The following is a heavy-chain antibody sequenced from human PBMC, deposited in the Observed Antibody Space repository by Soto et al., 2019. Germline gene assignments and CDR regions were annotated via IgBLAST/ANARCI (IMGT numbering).Heavy chain of an antibody. CDR3: ARKLEASVRHVEWFSYKWLDP. D-gene: IGHD3-9*01. V-gene: IGHV4-34*01. Sequence: SETLSLTCDVHGDSLSGYAWSWIRQPPGKGLEWIGEITFRGVTNYHPSLKSRVSMSVDTSKNRISLNVSSVTAADTALYFCARKLEASVRHVEWFSYKWLDPSGTGTRGTVS. CDR1: GDSLSGYA. J-gene: IGHJ5*02. CDR2: ITFRGVT.